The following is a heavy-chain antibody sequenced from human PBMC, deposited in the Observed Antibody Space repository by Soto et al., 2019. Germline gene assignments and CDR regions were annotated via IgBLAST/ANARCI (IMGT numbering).Heavy chain of an antibody. D-gene: IGHD3-10*01. V-gene: IGHV1-69*12. J-gene: IGHJ6*02. Sequence: QVQLVQSGAEVKKPGSSVKVSCKASGGTFSSYAISWVRQAPGQGLEWMGGIIPIFGTANYAKKFQGRVTLTADESTNTAYMKLSSLRSEDTAVYYCAVYYYGSGSYLTYGMDVWGQGTTVTVSS. CDR1: GGTFSSYA. CDR2: IIPIFGTA. CDR3: AVYYYGSGSYLTYGMDV.